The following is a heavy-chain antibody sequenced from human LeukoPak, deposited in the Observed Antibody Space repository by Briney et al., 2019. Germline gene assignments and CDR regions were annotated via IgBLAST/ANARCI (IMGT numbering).Heavy chain of an antibody. J-gene: IGHJ3*02. CDR3: AKVGDLLWFGELFKGAFDI. V-gene: IGHV3-23*01. CDR2: ISGSGGST. Sequence: GGSLRLSCAASGFTFSSYAMSWVRQAPGKGLEWVSAISGSGGSTYYADSVKGRFTISRDNSKNTLYLQMNSLRAEDTAVYYCAKVGDLLWFGELFKGAFDIWGQGTMVTVSS. D-gene: IGHD3-10*01. CDR1: GFTFSSYA.